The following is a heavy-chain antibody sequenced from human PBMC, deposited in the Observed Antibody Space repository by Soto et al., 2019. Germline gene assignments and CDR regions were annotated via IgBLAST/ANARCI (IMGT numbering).Heavy chain of an antibody. CDR1: GGYIRGVGYS. V-gene: IGHV4-31*03. J-gene: IGHJ4*02. CDR2: IYYIGST. Sequence: QVQLQESGPGLVKPSQTLSLTCPVSGGYIRGVGYSWSWTRHHPGKVLERIGYIYYIGSTYYNPSLMNRVTIAVDTSKNQFSLKLSSVTAADTAVYYCVAGFGEKNLASWGQGILVTV. D-gene: IGHD3-10*01. CDR3: VAGFGEKNLAS.